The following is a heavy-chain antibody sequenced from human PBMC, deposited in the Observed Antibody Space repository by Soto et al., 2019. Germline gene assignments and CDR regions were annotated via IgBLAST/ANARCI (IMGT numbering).Heavy chain of an antibody. CDR2: IMPVFPTP. Sequence: QVQLVQSGAEVKKPGSSVSVSCKTSGGTFRTSAISWVRQAPGQGLEWMGGIMPVFPTPDYAQKFQGRVTITADESTSTVYMELSSLRSEDTAVYYGARDKDRQQLGGNYYYILDVLGQGTTVTVSS. D-gene: IGHD3-3*02. V-gene: IGHV1-69*12. J-gene: IGHJ6*02. CDR1: GGTFRTSA. CDR3: ARDKDRQQLGGNYYYILDV.